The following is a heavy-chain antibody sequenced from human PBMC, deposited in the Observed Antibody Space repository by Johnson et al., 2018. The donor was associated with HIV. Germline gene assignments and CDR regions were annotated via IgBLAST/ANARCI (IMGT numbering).Heavy chain of an antibody. CDR2: ISYDGSNK. CDR3: AKDSRRWGAFSDAFDI. Sequence: QVQLVESGGGVVQPGRSLRLSCAASGFTFSSYAMHWVRQAPGKGLEWVAVISYDGSNKYYADSVKGRFTISRDNSKNTLYLQMNSLRAEDTAVYYCAKDSRRWGAFSDAFDICGQGTMVTVSS. J-gene: IGHJ3*02. CDR1: GFTFSSYA. V-gene: IGHV3-30*14. D-gene: IGHD1-26*01.